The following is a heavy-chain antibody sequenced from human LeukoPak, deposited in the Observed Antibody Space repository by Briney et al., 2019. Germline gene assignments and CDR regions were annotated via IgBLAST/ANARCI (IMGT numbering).Heavy chain of an antibody. CDR3: AKDRSSSWYHFDY. V-gene: IGHV3-23*01. D-gene: IGHD6-13*01. Sequence: GGSLRLSCAASGFTLTNYAVSWVRQAPGKGLEWVSGISGSGGSTHYADSVRGRFTISRDFSKNTLYVQMNSLRVEDTDVYYCAKDRSSSWYHFDYWGQGILVAVSS. CDR2: ISGSGGST. CDR1: GFTLTNYA. J-gene: IGHJ4*02.